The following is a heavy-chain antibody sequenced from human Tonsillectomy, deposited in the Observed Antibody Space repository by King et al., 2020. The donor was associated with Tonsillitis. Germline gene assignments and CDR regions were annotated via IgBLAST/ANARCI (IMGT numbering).Heavy chain of an antibody. CDR1: GYSFTSYW. Sequence: VQLVESGAEVKKPGESLRISCKGSGYSFTSYWISWVRQMPGKGLEWMGKIDPSDSYTNYSPSFQGHVTISADKSISTVYLQWSSLKASDTAMYYCARRDVEMATNKDYWCQGTLVTVSS. CDR2: IDPSDSYT. D-gene: IGHD5-24*01. CDR3: ARRDVEMATNKDY. J-gene: IGHJ4*02. V-gene: IGHV5-10-1*03.